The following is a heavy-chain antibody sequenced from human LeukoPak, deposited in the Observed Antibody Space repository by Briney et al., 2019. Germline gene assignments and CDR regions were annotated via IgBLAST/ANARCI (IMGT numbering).Heavy chain of an antibody. Sequence: ASVKVSCKVSRYTLTELSMHWVRQAPGKGLEWMGGFDPEDGETIYAQKFQGRVTMTEDTSTDTAYMELSSLRSEDTAVYYCATERGMVRGLGGYGMDVWGKGTTVTVSS. J-gene: IGHJ6*04. V-gene: IGHV1-24*01. CDR2: FDPEDGET. CDR1: RYTLTELS. CDR3: ATERGMVRGLGGYGMDV. D-gene: IGHD3-10*01.